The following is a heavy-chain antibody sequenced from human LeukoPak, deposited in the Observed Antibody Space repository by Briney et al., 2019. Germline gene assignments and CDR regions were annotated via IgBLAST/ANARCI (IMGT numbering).Heavy chain of an antibody. Sequence: GGSLRLSRAASGFTFSSYAMHWVRQAPGKGLEWVAVISYDGSNKYYADSVKGRFTISRDNSKNTLYLQMNSLRAEDTAVYYCARGRYYYDSSGYVNYWGQGTLVTVSS. J-gene: IGHJ4*02. CDR3: ARGRYYYDSSGYVNY. CDR1: GFTFSSYA. CDR2: ISYDGSNK. V-gene: IGHV3-30-3*01. D-gene: IGHD3-22*01.